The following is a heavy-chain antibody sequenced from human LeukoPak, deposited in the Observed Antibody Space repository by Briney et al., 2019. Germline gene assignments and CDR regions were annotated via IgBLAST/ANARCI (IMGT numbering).Heavy chain of an antibody. V-gene: IGHV3-21*01. D-gene: IGHD6-6*01. CDR1: GFTFSSYS. Sequence: GGSLRPSCAASGFTFSSYSMNWVRQAPGKGLEWVSSISSSSSYIYYADSVKGRFTISRDNAKNSLYLQMNSLRAEDTAVYYCARDLSIAARPDYFDYWGQGTLVTVSS. J-gene: IGHJ4*02. CDR2: ISSSSSYI. CDR3: ARDLSIAARPDYFDY.